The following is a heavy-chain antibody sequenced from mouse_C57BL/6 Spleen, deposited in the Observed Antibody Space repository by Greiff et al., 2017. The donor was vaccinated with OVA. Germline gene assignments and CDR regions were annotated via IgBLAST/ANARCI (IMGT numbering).Heavy chain of an antibody. CDR3: AREGAYGKERFAY. CDR2: IDPANGNT. D-gene: IGHD2-1*01. Sequence: EVKVVESVAELVRPGASVKLSCTASGFNIKNTYMHWVKQRPEQGLEWIGRIDPANGNTKYAPKFQGKATITADTSSNTAYLQLSSLTSEDTAIYYCAREGAYGKERFAYWGQGTLVTVSA. J-gene: IGHJ3*01. V-gene: IGHV14-3*01. CDR1: GFNIKNTY.